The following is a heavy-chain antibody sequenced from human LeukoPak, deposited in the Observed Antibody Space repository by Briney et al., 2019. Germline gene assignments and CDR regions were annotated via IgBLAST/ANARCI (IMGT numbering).Heavy chain of an antibody. J-gene: IGHJ4*02. CDR1: GGSISSSSYH. V-gene: IGHV4-39*01. D-gene: IGHD1-26*01. CDR2: IYYSGST. Sequence: PSETLSLTCTVSGGSISSSSYHWGWIRQPPGKGLEWIGSIYYSGSTYYNPSLKSRVTISVDTSKNQFSLKLSSVTAADTAVYYCARHVKELDYWGQGTLVTVSS. CDR3: ARHVKELDY.